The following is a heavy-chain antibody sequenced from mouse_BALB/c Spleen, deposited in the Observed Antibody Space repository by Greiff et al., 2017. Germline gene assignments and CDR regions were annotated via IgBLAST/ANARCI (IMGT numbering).Heavy chain of an antibody. J-gene: IGHJ4*01. V-gene: IGHV1S137*01. CDR3: ARGSWANEDYGYVDAMDY. Sequence: QVQLQQSGAELVRPGVSVKISCKGSGYTFTDYAMHWVKQSHAKSLEWIGVISTYYGDASYNQKFKGKATMTVDKSSSTAYMELARLTSEDSAIYYCARGSWANEDYGYVDAMDYWGQGTSVTVSS. CDR1: GYTFTDYA. D-gene: IGHD1-2*01. CDR2: ISTYYGDA.